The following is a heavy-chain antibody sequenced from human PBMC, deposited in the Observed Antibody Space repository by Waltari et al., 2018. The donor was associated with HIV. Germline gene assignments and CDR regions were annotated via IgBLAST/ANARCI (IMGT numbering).Heavy chain of an antibody. J-gene: IGHJ5*02. CDR2: ISGRNSDT. D-gene: IGHD4-17*01. CDR1: GYDFINYG. CDR3: AKAAYGDFLYSWIDP. V-gene: IGHV1-18*01. Sequence: QIQVVQSGGEVKKPGAAVNVYCRTSGYDFINYGITWVRQAPGQGLEWMGRISGRNSDTMYAQKFQGRVIMTIDTSTNSGYLELQSLTSDDTADYYCAKAAYGDFLYSWIDPWGQGTPVIVSS.